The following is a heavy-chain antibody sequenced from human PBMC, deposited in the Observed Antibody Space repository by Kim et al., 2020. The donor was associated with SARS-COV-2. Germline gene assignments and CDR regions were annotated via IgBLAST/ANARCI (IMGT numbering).Heavy chain of an antibody. CDR3: ASPVSISGRTY. Sequence: GGSLRLSCAVSGFKFSDYRMNWVRQAPGKGLECVSSINHSSSSMYYADSVKGRFTISRDNAKNLVYLQMNSLRAEATAMYYCASPVSISGRTYWGAGMLVTVSS. V-gene: IGHV3-21*06. CDR2: INHSSSSM. CDR1: GFKFSDYR. J-gene: IGHJ4*02. D-gene: IGHD1-20*01.